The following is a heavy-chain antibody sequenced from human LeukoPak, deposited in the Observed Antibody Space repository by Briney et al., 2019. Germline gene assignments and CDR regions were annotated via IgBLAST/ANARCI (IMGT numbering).Heavy chain of an antibody. CDR1: GFTFSSYG. D-gene: IGHD1-1*01. Sequence: GGSLRLSCAASGFTFSSYGMHWVRQAPGKGLEWVAFIQFDGSNKYYADSVRGRFTISRDNSKDTLYLQMNSLRAEDTAVYYCASGKGQWNDYYMDVWGKGTTVTVSS. CDR3: ASGKGQWNDYYMDV. J-gene: IGHJ6*03. V-gene: IGHV3-30*02. CDR2: IQFDGSNK.